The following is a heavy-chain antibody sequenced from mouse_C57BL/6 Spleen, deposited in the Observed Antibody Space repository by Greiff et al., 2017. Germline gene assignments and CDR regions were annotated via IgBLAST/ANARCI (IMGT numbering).Heavy chain of an antibody. CDR2: INPGSGGT. J-gene: IGHJ1*03. CDR3: ARRYDGYYGYFDV. V-gene: IGHV1-54*01. Sequence: VQLQQSGAELVRPGTSVKVSCKASGYAFTNYLIEWVKQRPGQGLEWIGVINPGSGGTNYNEKFKGKATLTADKSSSTAYMQLSSLTSEDSAVYFCARRYDGYYGYFDVWGTGTTVTVSS. CDR1: GYAFTNYL. D-gene: IGHD2-3*01.